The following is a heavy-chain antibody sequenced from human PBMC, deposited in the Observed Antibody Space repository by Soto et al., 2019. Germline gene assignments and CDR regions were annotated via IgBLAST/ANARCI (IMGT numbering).Heavy chain of an antibody. D-gene: IGHD4-17*01. CDR1: GFTFGRHG. V-gene: IGHV3-33*01. CDR2: IGSDGRRA. Sequence: QVQLVESGGGVVQPGGSLRLSCAASGFTFGRHGMHWVRQAPGKGLEWVAVIGSDGRRASYADSVKGRFTISRDTGQNTLYLKMNSLRAEETAVYYCARDDDYGDNGLDYWGQGTRVTVSS. J-gene: IGHJ4*02. CDR3: ARDDDYGDNGLDY.